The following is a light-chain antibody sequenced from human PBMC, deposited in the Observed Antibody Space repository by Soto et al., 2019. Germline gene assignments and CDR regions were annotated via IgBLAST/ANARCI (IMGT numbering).Light chain of an antibody. J-gene: IGLJ1*01. V-gene: IGLV2-18*02. CDR3: SSYTSTSTNV. CDR1: SSDVGSYNR. Sequence: QSVLTQPPSVSGSPGQSVTISCTGTSSDVGSYNRVSWYQQPPGTAPKLMIYEVNNRPSGVPDRFSGSKSGNTASLTISGLQPEDEADYYCSSYTSTSTNVFGTGTRSPS. CDR2: EVN.